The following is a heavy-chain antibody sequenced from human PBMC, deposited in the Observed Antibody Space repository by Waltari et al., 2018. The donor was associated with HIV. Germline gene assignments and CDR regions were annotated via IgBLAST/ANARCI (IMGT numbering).Heavy chain of an antibody. CDR2: IIPIFGTA. D-gene: IGHD2-8*02. CDR1: GGPFSSYA. V-gene: IGHV1-69*06. Sequence: QVQLVQSGAEVKKPGSSVKVSCTASGGPFSSYAISWVRRAPGQGLEWMGGIIPIFGTANYAQKFQGRVTITADISTSTAYMELSSLRSEDSAMYYCARDRGPLLFYFDYWGQGTLVTVSS. CDR3: ARDRGPLLFYFDY. J-gene: IGHJ4*02.